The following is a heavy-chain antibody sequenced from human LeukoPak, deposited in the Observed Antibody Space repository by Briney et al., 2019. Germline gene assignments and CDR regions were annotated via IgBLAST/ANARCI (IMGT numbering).Heavy chain of an antibody. D-gene: IGHD6-13*01. CDR2: IYYSGST. J-gene: IGHJ5*02. Sequence: TSETLSLTCTVSGGSISSYYWSWIRQPPGKGLEWIGYIYYSGSTNYNPSLKSRVTISVDTSKNQFSLKLSSVTAADTAVYYCARHGDLYSSSWYGFDPWGQGTLVTVSS. CDR1: GGSISSYY. CDR3: ARHGDLYSSSWYGFDP. V-gene: IGHV4-59*08.